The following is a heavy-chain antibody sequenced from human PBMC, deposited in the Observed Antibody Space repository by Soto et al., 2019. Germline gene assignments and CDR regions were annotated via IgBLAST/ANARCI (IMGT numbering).Heavy chain of an antibody. Sequence: SQTLSLTCAISGDSVSSNSAAWNWIRQSPSRGLEWLGRTYYRSKWYNDYAVSVKSRITINPDTSKNQFSLQLNSVTPEDTAVYYCARRVVTTVYYYYGMDVWGQGTTVTVSS. J-gene: IGHJ6*02. D-gene: IGHD4-4*01. CDR1: GDSVSSNSAA. V-gene: IGHV6-1*01. CDR2: TYYRSKWYN. CDR3: ARRVVTTVYYYYGMDV.